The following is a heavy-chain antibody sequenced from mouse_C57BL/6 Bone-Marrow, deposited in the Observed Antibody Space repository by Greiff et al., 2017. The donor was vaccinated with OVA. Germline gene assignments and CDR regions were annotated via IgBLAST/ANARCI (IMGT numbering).Heavy chain of an antibody. V-gene: IGHV5-12*01. CDR3: ARDYYGSEDAMDY. Sequence: EVKLVESGGGLVQPGGSLKLSCAASGFTFSDYYMYWVRQTPEKRLEWVAYISNGGGSTYYPDTVKGRFTISRDNAKNTLYLQMSRLKSEDTAMYYCARDYYGSEDAMDYWGQGTSVTVSS. J-gene: IGHJ4*01. CDR2: ISNGGGST. CDR1: GFTFSDYY. D-gene: IGHD1-1*01.